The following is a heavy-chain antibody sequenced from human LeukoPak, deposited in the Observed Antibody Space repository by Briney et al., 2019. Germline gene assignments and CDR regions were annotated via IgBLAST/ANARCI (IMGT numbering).Heavy chain of an antibody. CDR2: ISSSGSTI. CDR1: GFTFSSYE. CDR3: AGTSSSSWYEGYYYGMDV. D-gene: IGHD6-13*01. V-gene: IGHV3-48*03. J-gene: IGHJ6*02. Sequence: PGGSLRLSCAASGFTFSSYEMNWVRQAPGKGLEWVSYISSSGSTIYYADSVKGRFTISRDNAKNSLYLQMNSLRAEDTAVYYCAGTSSSSWYEGYYYGMDVWGQGTTVTVSS.